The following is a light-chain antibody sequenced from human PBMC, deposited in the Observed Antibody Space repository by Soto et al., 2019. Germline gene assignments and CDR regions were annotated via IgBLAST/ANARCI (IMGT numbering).Light chain of an antibody. CDR3: QQYGSSPPVT. V-gene: IGKV3-20*01. J-gene: IGKJ5*01. CDR1: QSVSSSY. Sequence: EIVLTQSPGTLSLSPGERATLSCRASQSVSSSYLAWYQQKPGQAPRLLIYGASGRATGIPDRFSGSGSGTDFTLTINRLEPEDFAVYYCQQYGSSPPVTFGQGTRLEIE. CDR2: GAS.